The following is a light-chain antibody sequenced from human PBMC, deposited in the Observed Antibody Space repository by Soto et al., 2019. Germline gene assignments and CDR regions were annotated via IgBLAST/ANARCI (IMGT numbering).Light chain of an antibody. CDR2: DNN. Sequence: QSVLTQPPSVSVAPGQRVTISCTGSSSNIGAGYDVHWYQQVPGTAPKLLIYDNNTRPSGVPDRFSGSRSGTSASLAITGLQAEDEADYYCQSYDNSLSVWVFGGGTKLTVL. V-gene: IGLV1-40*01. CDR3: QSYDNSLSVWV. J-gene: IGLJ2*01. CDR1: SSNIGAGYD.